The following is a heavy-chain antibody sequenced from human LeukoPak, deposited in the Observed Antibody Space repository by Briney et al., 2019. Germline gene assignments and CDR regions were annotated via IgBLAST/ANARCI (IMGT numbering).Heavy chain of an antibody. Sequence: ASVKVSCKASGYTFTGYFMHWVRQAAGQGLEWMGWINPNRGGTNYAQKFQGRVTMTRDTSISTAYMELSRLRSDDTAVYYCARQGTYYDSSGYYYVWGQGTLVTVSS. J-gene: IGHJ4*02. V-gene: IGHV1-2*02. CDR2: INPNRGGT. D-gene: IGHD3-22*01. CDR1: GYTFTGYF. CDR3: ARQGTYYDSSGYYYV.